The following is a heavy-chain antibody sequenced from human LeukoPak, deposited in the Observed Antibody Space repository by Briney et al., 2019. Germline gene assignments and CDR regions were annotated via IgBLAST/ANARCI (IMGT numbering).Heavy chain of an antibody. CDR3: ARDHREHFGYNYMDV. V-gene: IGHV4-61*02. Sequence: SQTLSLTCTVSGGSISSGSYYWSWIRQPAGKGLEWIGRIYTSGSTNYNPSLKSRVTISVDTSKNQFSLKLSSVTAADTAVYYCARDHREHFGYNYMDVWGKGTTVTVSS. CDR1: GGSISSGSYY. CDR2: IYTSGST. J-gene: IGHJ6*03. D-gene: IGHD1/OR15-1a*01.